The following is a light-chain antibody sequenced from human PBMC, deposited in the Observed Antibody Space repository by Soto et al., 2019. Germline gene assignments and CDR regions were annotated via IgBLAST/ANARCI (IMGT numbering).Light chain of an antibody. CDR3: CSYTTSNTRQIV. V-gene: IGLV2-14*01. CDR2: DVS. J-gene: IGLJ1*01. CDR1: SSDVGGYNY. Sequence: QAVLTQPASVSGNPGQSITISCTGTSSDVGGYNYVSWYQQHPGKAPKFMIYDVSNRPSGVSNRFSGSKSGNTASLTISGLQAEDEADYYCCSYTTSNTRQIVFGTGTKVTVL.